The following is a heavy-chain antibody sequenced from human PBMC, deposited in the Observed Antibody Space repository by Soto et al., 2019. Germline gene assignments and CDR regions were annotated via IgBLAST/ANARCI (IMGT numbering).Heavy chain of an antibody. J-gene: IGHJ6*02. D-gene: IGHD3-22*01. Sequence: ASVKVSCRASGYTFTSYYRHGVRQAPGQGLEWMGIINPSGGSTSYAQKFQGRVTVTRDTSTSTVYMELSSLRSEDTAVDYCAGGHGRGIVDRHIVGTTSYAMDVWGQGTTVAVSS. CDR2: INPSGGST. CDR1: GYTFTSYY. V-gene: IGHV1-46*01. CDR3: AGGHGRGIVDRHIVGTTSYAMDV.